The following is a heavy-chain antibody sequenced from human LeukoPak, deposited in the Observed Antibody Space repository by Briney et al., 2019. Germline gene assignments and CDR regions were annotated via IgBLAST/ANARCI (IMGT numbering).Heavy chain of an antibody. J-gene: IGHJ6*02. CDR1: GFTFSSYG. CDR2: ISGSGGTT. Sequence: PGGSLRLSCAASGFTFSSYGMSWVRQAPGKGLEWVSAISGSGGTTYYPDSVKGRFTISRDNAENSLYLQMNSLRAEDTAVYFCGRDMDVWGQGTTVTVSS. V-gene: IGHV3-23*01. CDR3: GRDMDV.